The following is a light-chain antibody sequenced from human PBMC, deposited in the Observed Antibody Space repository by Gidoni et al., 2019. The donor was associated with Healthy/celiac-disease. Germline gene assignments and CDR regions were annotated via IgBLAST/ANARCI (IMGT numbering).Light chain of an antibody. CDR2: GAS. Sequence: IVLTQSPGILSLSPGERATLSCRASQSVSSSYLAWYQQKPGPAPRLLIYGASSRATGIPDRFSGSGSGTDFTLTISRLEPEDFAVYYCQQYGSSPYTFGQGTKLEIK. J-gene: IGKJ2*01. CDR3: QQYGSSPYT. CDR1: QSVSSSY. V-gene: IGKV3-20*01.